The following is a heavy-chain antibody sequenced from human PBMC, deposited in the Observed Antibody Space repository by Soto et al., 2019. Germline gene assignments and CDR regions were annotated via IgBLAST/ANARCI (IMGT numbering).Heavy chain of an antibody. J-gene: IGHJ5*02. CDR1: GGSISSSSYY. CDR2: IYYSGST. Sequence: QLQLQESGPGLVKPSETLSLTCTVSGGSISSSSYYWGWIRQPPGKGLEWIGSIYYSGSTYYNSPLKSRGTISVDTSKNQFSLKLSSVTAADTAGYYCARPYGSGSYELHWFDPWGQGTLVTVSS. CDR3: ARPYGSGSYELHWFDP. V-gene: IGHV4-39*01. D-gene: IGHD3-10*01.